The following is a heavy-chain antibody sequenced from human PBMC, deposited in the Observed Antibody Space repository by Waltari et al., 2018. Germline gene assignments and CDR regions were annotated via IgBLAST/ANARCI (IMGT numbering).Heavy chain of an antibody. CDR1: GGTFSSYT. CDR2: IIPILGIA. CDR3: ARALGYYDSSGYY. J-gene: IGHJ4*02. Sequence: QVQLVQSGAEVKKPGSSVKVSCKASGGTFSSYTISWVRQAPGQGLEWMGRIIPILGIANYAQKFQGRVTNTADKSTSTAYMELSSLRSEDTAVYYCARALGYYDSSGYYWGQGTLVTVSS. V-gene: IGHV1-69*02. D-gene: IGHD3-22*01.